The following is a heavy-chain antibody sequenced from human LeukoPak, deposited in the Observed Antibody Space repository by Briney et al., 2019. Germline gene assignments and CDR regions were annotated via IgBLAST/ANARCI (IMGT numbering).Heavy chain of an antibody. J-gene: IGHJ4*02. D-gene: IGHD2-15*01. Sequence: GGSLRLSCAASGFTFSSYAMSWVRQAPGKGLEWVSAISGSGGSTYYADSVKGRFTISRDNSRNTLYLQMNSLRAEDTAVYYCVRDRLYCSGGSCYPTAFDFWGQGTLVSVSS. V-gene: IGHV3-23*01. CDR1: GFTFSSYA. CDR2: ISGSGGST. CDR3: VRDRLYCSGGSCYPTAFDF.